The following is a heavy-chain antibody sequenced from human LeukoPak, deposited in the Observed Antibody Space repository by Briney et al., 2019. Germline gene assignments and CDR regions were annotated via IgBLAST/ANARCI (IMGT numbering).Heavy chain of an antibody. D-gene: IGHD2-8*01. CDR2: INPNSGGT. J-gene: IGHJ4*02. Sequence: ASVKVSCKASGYTFTGYYMHWVRQAPGQGLEWMGWINPNSGGTNYAQKFQGRVTMTRDTSISTAYMELSSLRSEDTAVYYCARDLVDNACDFWGQGTLVTVSS. CDR1: GYTFTGYY. CDR3: ARDLVDNACDF. V-gene: IGHV1-2*02.